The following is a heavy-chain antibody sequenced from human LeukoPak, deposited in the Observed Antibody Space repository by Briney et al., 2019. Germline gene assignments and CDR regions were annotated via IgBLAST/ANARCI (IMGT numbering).Heavy chain of an antibody. CDR1: GFTFSNYA. Sequence: PGGSLRLSCAASGFTFSNYAMSWVRQAPAKGLEWVSDISGSGGDTNHADSVKGRFTISRDNSKNTLYLQMNSLRAEDTAVYYCATFRNSWYVPEFDYWGQGTLVTGSS. V-gene: IGHV3-23*01. CDR2: ISGSGGDT. J-gene: IGHJ4*02. CDR3: ATFRNSWYVPEFDY. D-gene: IGHD6-13*01.